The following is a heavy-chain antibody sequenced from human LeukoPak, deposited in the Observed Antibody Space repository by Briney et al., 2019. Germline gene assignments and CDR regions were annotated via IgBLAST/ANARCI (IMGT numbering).Heavy chain of an antibody. V-gene: IGHV3-30-3*01. CDR2: ISYDGSNK. Sequence: GRSLRLSCAASGFTFSSYAMHWVRQAPGKGLEWVAVISYDGSNKYYADSVKGRFTISRDNSKNTLYLQMNSLRAEDTAVYYCARAGRCSSTSCYAFDIWGQGTMVTVSS. D-gene: IGHD2-2*01. CDR1: GFTFSSYA. CDR3: ARAGRCSSTSCYAFDI. J-gene: IGHJ3*02.